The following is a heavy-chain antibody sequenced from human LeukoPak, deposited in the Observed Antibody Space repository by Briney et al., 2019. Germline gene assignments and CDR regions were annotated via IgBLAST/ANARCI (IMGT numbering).Heavy chain of an antibody. V-gene: IGHV3-33*01. CDR2: IWYDGSKK. Sequence: GGSLRLSCAASGFTFSSHCFYWVRQDPGKGLVWVALIWYDGSKKYYADSVKGRFTISRDDSKNTLYLQMNSMRDDDTAVYYCARDISRGSVDCWGQGILVTVSS. D-gene: IGHD3-10*01. CDR3: ARDISRGSVDC. J-gene: IGHJ4*02. CDR1: GFTFSSHC.